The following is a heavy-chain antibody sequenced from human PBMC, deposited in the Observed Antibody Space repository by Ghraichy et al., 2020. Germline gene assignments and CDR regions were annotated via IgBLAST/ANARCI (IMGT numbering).Heavy chain of an antibody. D-gene: IGHD3-10*01. CDR1: GFSFSGHY. J-gene: IGHJ3*01. CDR2: IRDIANSYTT. Sequence: GGSLRLSCAASGFSFSGHYMDWVRQTPGKGLEWVGRIRDIANSYTTEYAASVKGRFIISRDDSKNSLDLQMNSLKTEDTAVYYCARRKLGVADSFDLWGQGTMVTVSS. CDR3: ARRKLGVADSFDL. V-gene: IGHV3-72*01.